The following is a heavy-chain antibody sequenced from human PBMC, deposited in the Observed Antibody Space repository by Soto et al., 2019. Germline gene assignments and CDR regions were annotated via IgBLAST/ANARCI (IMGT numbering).Heavy chain of an antibody. Sequence: QVQLQQWGAGLLKPSETLSLTCAVYGGSFSGYYWSWIRQPPGKGLEWIGEINHSGSTNYNPSLKSRVTISVDTSKNQFSLKLSSVTAAETAVYYCARRGITIFRVVIADHYYFDYWGQGTLVTVSS. D-gene: IGHD3-3*01. V-gene: IGHV4-34*01. J-gene: IGHJ4*02. CDR3: ARRGITIFRVVIADHYYFDY. CDR1: GGSFSGYY. CDR2: INHSGST.